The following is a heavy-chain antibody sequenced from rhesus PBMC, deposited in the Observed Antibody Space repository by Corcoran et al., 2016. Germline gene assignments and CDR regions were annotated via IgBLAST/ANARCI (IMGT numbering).Heavy chain of an antibody. Sequence: QVQLQESGPGLVKPSETLSLTCAVYGGSLSGYYFWSWIRQPEGKALEWIGDSYAKGASTNFNPDLKNRVTISKDTSKNQFSLKLSSVTAADTAVYYCARCPSGAFDFWGQGLSVTVSS. CDR3: ARCPSGAFDF. CDR2: SYAKGAST. CDR1: GGSLSGYYF. V-gene: IGHV4-143*01. J-gene: IGHJ3*01.